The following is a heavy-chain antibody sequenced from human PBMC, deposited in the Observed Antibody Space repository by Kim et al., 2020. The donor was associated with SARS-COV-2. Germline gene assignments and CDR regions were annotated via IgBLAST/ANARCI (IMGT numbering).Heavy chain of an antibody. V-gene: IGHV3-21*01. CDR2: ISSSSSYI. CDR3: ARDGIVVVPAATSSSSMDV. CDR1: GFTFSSYS. J-gene: IGHJ6*02. Sequence: GGSLRLSCAASGFTFSSYSMNWVRQAPGKGLEWVSSISSSSSYIYYADSVKGKFTISRDNAKNSLYLQMNSLRAEDTAVYYCARDGIVVVPAATSSSSMDVWGQGTTVTVSS. D-gene: IGHD2-2*01.